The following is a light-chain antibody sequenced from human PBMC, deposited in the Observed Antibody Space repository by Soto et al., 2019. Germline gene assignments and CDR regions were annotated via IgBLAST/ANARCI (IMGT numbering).Light chain of an antibody. CDR1: QTISSW. CDR3: QHYNSYSEA. Sequence: DIQMTQSPSTLSGSVGDRVTITCRASQTISSWLAWYQQKPGKAPKLLIYKASTLKSGVPSRFSGSGSGTEFTLTISSLQPDAFATYYCQHYNSYSEAFGQGTKVELK. J-gene: IGKJ1*01. CDR2: KAS. V-gene: IGKV1-5*03.